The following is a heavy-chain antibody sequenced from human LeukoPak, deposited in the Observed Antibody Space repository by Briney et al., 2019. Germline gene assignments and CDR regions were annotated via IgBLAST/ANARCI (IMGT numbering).Heavy chain of an antibody. CDR3: ARATSSRDHTAGY. CDR2: MNPNSGNT. Sequence: ASVKVSCKASGYTFTSYDINWVRQATGQGLEWMGWMNPNSGNTGYAQKFQGRVTMTRSTSISTAYMELSSLRSEDTAVYYCARATSSRDHTAGYWGQGTLVTVSS. V-gene: IGHV1-8*01. D-gene: IGHD5-18*01. J-gene: IGHJ4*02. CDR1: GYTFTSYD.